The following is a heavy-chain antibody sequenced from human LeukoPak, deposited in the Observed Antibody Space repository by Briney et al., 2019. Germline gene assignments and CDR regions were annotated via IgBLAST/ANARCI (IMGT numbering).Heavy chain of an antibody. CDR2: INGDGNKQ. CDR3: VRDLNPSHGSVSYYDAFDT. Sequence: GGSLRLSCGASGFRFSDYWMTWVRQVPGKGLEGVANINGDGNKQYYLASTDGRFTISRDNAKNSLFLQMNSLRVEATAIYSCVRDLNPSHGSVSYYDAFDTSGPGTTVTASS. V-gene: IGHV3-7*01. J-gene: IGHJ3*02. CDR1: GFRFSDYW. D-gene: IGHD3-10*01.